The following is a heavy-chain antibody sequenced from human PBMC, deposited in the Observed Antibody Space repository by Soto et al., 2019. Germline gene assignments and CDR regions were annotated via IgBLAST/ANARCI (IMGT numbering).Heavy chain of an antibody. D-gene: IGHD4-17*01. V-gene: IGHV1-58*01. CDR3: AASSSTVTLDYYFDY. CDR1: GFTFTSSA. Sequence: ASVKVSCKASGFTFTSSAVQWVRQARGQRLEWIGWIVVGSGNTNYAQKFQERVTITRDMSTSTAYMELSSLRSEDTAVYYCAASSSTVTLDYYFDYWGQGTLVTVSS. CDR2: IVVGSGNT. J-gene: IGHJ4*02.